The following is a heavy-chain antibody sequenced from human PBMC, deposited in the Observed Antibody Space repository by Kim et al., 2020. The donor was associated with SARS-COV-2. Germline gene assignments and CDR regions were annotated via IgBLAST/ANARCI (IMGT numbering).Heavy chain of an antibody. CDR2: ISCDGSNK. Sequence: GGSLRLSCAASGFTFSSYAMHWVRQAPGKGLVWVAVISCDGSNKYYADSVKGRFTISRDNSKNTLYLQMNSLRAEDTAVYYCARDPSFRRLSFDYWGQVTLLTASS. CDR3: ARDPSFRRLSFDY. CDR1: GFTFSSYA. V-gene: IGHV3-30*04. D-gene: IGHD6-25*01. J-gene: IGHJ4*02.